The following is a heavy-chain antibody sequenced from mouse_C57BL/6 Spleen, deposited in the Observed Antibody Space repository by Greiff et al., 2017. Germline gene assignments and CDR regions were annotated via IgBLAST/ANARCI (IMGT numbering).Heavy chain of an antibody. J-gene: IGHJ2*01. CDR1: GYTFTSYW. Sequence: VKLQESGAELANPGASVKLSCKASGYTFTSYWMHWVKQRPGQGLEWIGYINPSSGYTKYNQKFKDKATLTADKSSSTAYMRLGSLAYEDSAVYYCASEERHFDYWGQGTTLTVSS. CDR2: INPSSGYT. CDR3: ASEERHFDY. D-gene: IGHD2-14*01. V-gene: IGHV1-7*01.